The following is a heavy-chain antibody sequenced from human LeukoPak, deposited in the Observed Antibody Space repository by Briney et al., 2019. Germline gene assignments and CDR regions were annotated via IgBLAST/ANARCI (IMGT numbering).Heavy chain of an antibody. CDR1: GYTFTSYD. J-gene: IGHJ4*02. CDR2: MNPNSGNI. Sequence: ASVKVSCKASGYTFTSYDINWVRQATGQGLEWMGWMNPNSGNIGYAQKFQGRVTMTRNTSISTAYMELSSLRSEDTAVYYCARDSAGTTGCGDYWGQGTLVTVSS. CDR3: ARDSAGTTGCGDY. D-gene: IGHD1-7*01. V-gene: IGHV1-8*01.